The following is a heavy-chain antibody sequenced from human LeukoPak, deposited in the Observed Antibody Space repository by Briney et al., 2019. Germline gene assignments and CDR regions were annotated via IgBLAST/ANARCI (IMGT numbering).Heavy chain of an antibody. CDR1: GGTFSSYA. CDR3: ARTDIGVVPAADGGGFRGFDY. V-gene: IGHV1-69*05. D-gene: IGHD2-2*01. Sequence: AAVKVSRKASGGTFSSYAICWVRPAPGQGVEWVGGIFPIIGTANYAQKFQGRVTISTDESTSTAYMELSSLRSEDTAVYYCARTDIGVVPAADGGGFRGFDYWGQGTLVTVSS. CDR2: IFPIIGTA. J-gene: IGHJ4*02.